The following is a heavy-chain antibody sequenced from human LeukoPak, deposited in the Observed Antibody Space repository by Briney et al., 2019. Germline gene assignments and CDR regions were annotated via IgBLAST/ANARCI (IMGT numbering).Heavy chain of an antibody. CDR1: GFTLSSHS. Sequence: GGSLRLSCAAYGFTLSSHSMNWVRQAPGKGLEWVSSISSSSSYIHSADSVKGRFTISRDDSKNTLYLQMNSLKTEDTAVYYCTTGSIPQLLLFDYWGQGTLVTVSS. CDR2: ISSSSSYI. CDR3: TTGSIPQLLLFDY. D-gene: IGHD2-2*01. V-gene: IGHV3-21*03. J-gene: IGHJ4*02.